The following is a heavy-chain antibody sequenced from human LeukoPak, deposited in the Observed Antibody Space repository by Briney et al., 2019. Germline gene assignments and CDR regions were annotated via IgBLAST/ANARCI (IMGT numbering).Heavy chain of an antibody. D-gene: IGHD5-24*01. Sequence: GGSLRLSCAASGFTFTSYGMSWVRQAPGKGLEWVSAISGSGTTTYYADSVKGRFTISRDNSRNTLYLQMNSLRAEDTAVYYCATATTPTISRHYFDSWGQGTLVTVSS. J-gene: IGHJ4*02. CDR1: GFTFTSYG. CDR2: ISGSGTTT. V-gene: IGHV3-23*01. CDR3: ATATTPTISRHYFDS.